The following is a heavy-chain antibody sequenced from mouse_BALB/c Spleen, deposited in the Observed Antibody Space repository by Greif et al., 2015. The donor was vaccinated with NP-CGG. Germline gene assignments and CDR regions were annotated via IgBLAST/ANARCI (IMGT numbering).Heavy chain of an antibody. CDR2: IWTGGGT. CDR3: VRDTGGYERYFDV. Sequence: QVQLQQSGPGLVAPSQSLSITCTVSGFSLTSYDISWIRQPPGKGLEWLGVIWTGGGTNYNSAFMSRLSISKGNSKSXVFLKMNSPQTDDTAIYYCVRDTGGYERYFDVWGAGTTVTVSS. V-gene: IGHV2-9-2*01. D-gene: IGHD2-2*01. CDR1: GFSLTSYD. J-gene: IGHJ1*01.